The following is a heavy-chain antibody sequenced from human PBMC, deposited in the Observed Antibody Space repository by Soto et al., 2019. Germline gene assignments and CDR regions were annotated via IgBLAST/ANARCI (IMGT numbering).Heavy chain of an antibody. CDR1: GFTFSSYG. V-gene: IGHV3-33*01. D-gene: IGHD3-10*01. CDR2: IWYDGSNK. J-gene: IGHJ4*02. CDR3: ARFRHGSGSYDLDY. Sequence: PGGSLRLSCAASGFTFSSYGMHWVRQAPGKGLEWVAVIWYDGSNKYYADSVKGRFTISRDNSKNTLYLQMNSLRAEDTAVYYCARFRHGSGSYDLDYWGQGNLVTVSS.